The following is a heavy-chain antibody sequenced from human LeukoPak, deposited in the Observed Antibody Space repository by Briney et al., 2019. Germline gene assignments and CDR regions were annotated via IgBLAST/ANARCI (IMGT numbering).Heavy chain of an antibody. CDR1: GYTFTGYY. V-gene: IGHV1-2*02. Sequence: AASVKVSCKASGYTFTGYYMHWVRQASGQGLEWMGWINPNSGGTNYAQKFQGRVTMTRDTSISTAYMELSRLRSDDTAVYYCARDGGYCSGGSCYSFSYYYYMDVWGKGTTVTISS. J-gene: IGHJ6*03. CDR2: INPNSGGT. D-gene: IGHD2-15*01. CDR3: ARDGGYCSGGSCYSFSYYYYMDV.